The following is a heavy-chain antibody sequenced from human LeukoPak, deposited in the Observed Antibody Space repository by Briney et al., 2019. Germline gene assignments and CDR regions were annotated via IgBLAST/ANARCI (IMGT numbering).Heavy chain of an antibody. CDR3: ATNPGYCSSTSCYFSD. J-gene: IGHJ4*02. CDR2: VSYDGSEK. CDR1: GFSFSISA. D-gene: IGHD2-2*01. Sequence: PGRSLRLSCAASGFSFSISAMHWVRQAPGKGLQWVAVVSYDGSEKYYADSVKGRLTISRDNAKNSLYLQMNSLRAEDTAVYYCATNPGYCSSTSCYFSDWGQGTLVTVSS. V-gene: IGHV3-30*07.